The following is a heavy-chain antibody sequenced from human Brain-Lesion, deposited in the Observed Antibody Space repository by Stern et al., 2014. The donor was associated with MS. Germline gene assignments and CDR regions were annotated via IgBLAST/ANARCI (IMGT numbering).Heavy chain of an antibody. J-gene: IGHJ6*02. CDR2: IFNSGST. V-gene: IGHV4-61*02. CDR3: ARGRVVPGFQYYATDV. D-gene: IGHD2-2*01. CDR1: GGSISSGGYY. Sequence: VHLVESGPGLVKPSQTLSLSCTVSGGSISSGGYYWSWIRQPAGKGLEWIGRIFNSGSTSYNPSLTSRVPISIATSKTQSSLRLNSMTAADTAVYYCARGRVVPGFQYYATDVWGQGTTVIVSS.